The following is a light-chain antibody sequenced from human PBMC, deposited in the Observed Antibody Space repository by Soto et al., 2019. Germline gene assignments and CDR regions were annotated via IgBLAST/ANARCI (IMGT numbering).Light chain of an antibody. Sequence: DIQMTQSPSSLSASVGDRVTITCRASQSISKYLAWYQQKPGKVPKLLIYAASTLQSGVPSRFSGSGSGTDFTLTISSLQPEDVATYYCQKYNSAPLTFGGGTKVEIK. CDR2: AAS. CDR1: QSISKY. CDR3: QKYNSAPLT. V-gene: IGKV1-27*01. J-gene: IGKJ4*01.